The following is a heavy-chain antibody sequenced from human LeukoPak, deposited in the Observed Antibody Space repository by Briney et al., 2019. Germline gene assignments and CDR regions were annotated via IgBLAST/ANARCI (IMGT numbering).Heavy chain of an antibody. Sequence: GGSLRLSCAASGFIVGSNYMSWVRQAPGKGLEWVSNIYSSGSTYYADSVKGRFTISRDRSKNTLYLQMNSLRAEDTAVYYCAKGLYSSSCIDYWGQGTLVTVSS. CDR3: AKGLYSSSCIDY. CDR2: IYSSGST. CDR1: GFIVGSNY. V-gene: IGHV3-66*01. D-gene: IGHD6-6*01. J-gene: IGHJ4*02.